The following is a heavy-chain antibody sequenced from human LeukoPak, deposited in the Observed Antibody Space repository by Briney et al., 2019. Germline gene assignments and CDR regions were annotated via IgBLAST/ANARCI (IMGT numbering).Heavy chain of an antibody. J-gene: IGHJ4*02. CDR2: IYYSGST. D-gene: IGHD3-10*01. V-gene: IGHV4-39*01. CDR1: GGSISSSSYH. Sequence: SSETLSLTCTVSGGSISSSSYHWGWIRQPPGKGLEWIGSIYYSGSTYYNPSLKSRVTISVDTSKNQFSLKLSSVTAADTAVYYCARLVRGVNDYWGQGTLVTVSS. CDR3: ARLVRGVNDY.